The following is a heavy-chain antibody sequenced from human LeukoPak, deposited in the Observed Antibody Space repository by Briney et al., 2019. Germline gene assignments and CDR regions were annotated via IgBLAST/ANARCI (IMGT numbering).Heavy chain of an antibody. Sequence: ASVKVSCKVSGITLNDLSIQWVRQAPGKGLEWMGGFDPEDGETIYAPKFQARVTMTQDTYEDTAYMELSSLRSGDTAVYYCATDGIPGATTTLDYWGQGTLVTVSS. J-gene: IGHJ4*02. CDR2: FDPEDGET. D-gene: IGHD1-26*01. CDR1: GITLNDLS. V-gene: IGHV1-24*01. CDR3: ATDGIPGATTTLDY.